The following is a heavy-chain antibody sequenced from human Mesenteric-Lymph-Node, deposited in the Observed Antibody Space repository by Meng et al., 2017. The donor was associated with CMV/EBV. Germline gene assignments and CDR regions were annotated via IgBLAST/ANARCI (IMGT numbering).Heavy chain of an antibody. J-gene: IGHJ4*02. V-gene: IGHV4-34*01. CDR1: GASFSNYY. D-gene: IGHD3-10*01. CDR3: ARGGGSYYEDY. CDR2: INHSGST. Sequence: LTCAVYGASFSNYYWSWIRQPPGKGLEWIGEINHSGSTNYNPSLKSRVTISVDTSKNQFSLKLSSVTAADTAVYYCARGGGSYYEDYWGQGTLVTVSS.